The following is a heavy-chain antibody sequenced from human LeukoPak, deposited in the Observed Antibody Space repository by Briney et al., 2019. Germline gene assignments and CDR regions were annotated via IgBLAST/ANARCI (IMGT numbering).Heavy chain of an antibody. CDR1: GFTLTNYA. Sequence: GGSLRLSCATSGFTLTNYAMHWVRQPAGEGLEWVSALGTAGDTFYPGSVKGRFSISRDNAKKSLFLQMNSLRVEDTAIYYCARQSTPHGNFDYWGQGTLVTVSS. CDR2: LGTAGDT. D-gene: IGHD5-24*01. J-gene: IGHJ4*02. V-gene: IGHV3-13*01. CDR3: ARQSTPHGNFDY.